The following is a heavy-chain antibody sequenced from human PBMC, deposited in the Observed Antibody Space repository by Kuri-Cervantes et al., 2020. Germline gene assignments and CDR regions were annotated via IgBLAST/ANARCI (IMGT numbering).Heavy chain of an antibody. J-gene: IGHJ4*02. CDR1: GGSISSSTYY. Sequence: GSLRLSCSVSGGSISSSTYYWGWIRQPPGKGLDWIGTVYYSGSTYYNPSLKSRVTISVDTFKNQFSLKLRSVTAADTAVYYCARGEQLHYFDYWGQGTLVTVSS. D-gene: IGHD6-13*01. CDR2: VYYSGST. CDR3: ARGEQLHYFDY. V-gene: IGHV4-39*07.